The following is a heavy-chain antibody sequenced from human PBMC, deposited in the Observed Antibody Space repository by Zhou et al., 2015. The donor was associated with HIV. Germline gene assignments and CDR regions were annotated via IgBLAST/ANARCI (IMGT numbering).Heavy chain of an antibody. CDR1: GFAFTNFQ. Sequence: QVQLVQSGAEVKKPGASVKVSCKASGFAFTNFQMHWVRQAPGQGLEWMGIINPSGGGTSYAQKFQGRVTMTRDTSTSTVYMELNSLRSEDTAVYYCARDRGGATRPDWRYFDLWGRGTQVTVSS. CDR3: ARDRGGATRPDWRYFDL. J-gene: IGHJ2*01. CDR2: INPSGGGT. D-gene: IGHD3-16*01. V-gene: IGHV1-46*01.